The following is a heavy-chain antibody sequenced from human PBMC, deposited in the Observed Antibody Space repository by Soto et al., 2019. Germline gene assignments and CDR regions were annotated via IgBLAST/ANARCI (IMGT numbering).Heavy chain of an antibody. J-gene: IGHJ6*03. CDR2: INPNIGGT. CDR3: AKSVGPTTVTTGYYYYYMDV. D-gene: IGHD4-17*01. V-gene: IGHV1-2*04. CDR1: GYTFTGYY. Sequence: ASVKVSCKASGYTFTGYYMHWVRQAPGQGLEWMGWINPNIGGTNYAQKFQGWVTMTRDTSISTAYMELSRLRSDDTAVYYCAKSVGPTTVTTGYYYYYMDVWGKGTTVTVS.